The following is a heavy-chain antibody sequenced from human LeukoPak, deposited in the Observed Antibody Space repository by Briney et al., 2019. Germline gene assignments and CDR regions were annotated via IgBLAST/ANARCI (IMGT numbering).Heavy chain of an antibody. CDR2: IYYSGST. V-gene: IGHV4-59*01. Sequence: PSETLSLTCTVSGGSISSYYWSWIRQPPGKGLEWIGYIYYSGSTNYNPSLKSRVTISVDTSKNQFSLKLSSVTAADTAVYYCARGGVAGTGVVDYWGQGTLVTVSS. CDR3: ARGGVAGTGVVDY. J-gene: IGHJ4*02. CDR1: GGSISSYY. D-gene: IGHD6-19*01.